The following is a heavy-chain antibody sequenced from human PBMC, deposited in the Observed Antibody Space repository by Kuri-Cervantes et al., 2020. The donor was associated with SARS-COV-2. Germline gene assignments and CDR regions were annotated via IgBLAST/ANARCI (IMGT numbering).Heavy chain of an antibody. Sequence: GGSLRLSCAASGFTFSSYDMHWVRQATGKGLEWVSAIGTAGDTYYPGSVKGRFTISRENAKNSLYLQMNSLRAGDTAVYYCARGDVQSGVDAFDIWGQGTIVTVSS. CDR3: ARGDVQSGVDAFDI. CDR2: IGTAGDT. CDR1: GFTFSSYD. J-gene: IGHJ3*02. D-gene: IGHD1-1*01. V-gene: IGHV3-13*04.